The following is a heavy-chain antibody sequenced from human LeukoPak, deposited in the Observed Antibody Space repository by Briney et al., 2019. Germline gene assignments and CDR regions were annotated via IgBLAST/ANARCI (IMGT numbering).Heavy chain of an antibody. CDR1: GYTFTGYY. CDR3: ARVLHSSGWERTDAFDI. CDR2: INPNSGGT. D-gene: IGHD6-19*01. J-gene: IGHJ3*02. V-gene: IGHV1-2*02. Sequence: ASVKVSCKASGYTFTGYYMHWVRQAPGQGLEWMGWINPNSGGTNYAQKFQGRVTMTRDTSISTAYMELSRLRSDDTAVYYCARVLHSSGWERTDAFDIWGQGTMVTVPS.